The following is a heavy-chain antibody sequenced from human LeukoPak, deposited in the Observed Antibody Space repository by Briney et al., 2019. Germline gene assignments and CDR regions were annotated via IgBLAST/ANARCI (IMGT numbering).Heavy chain of an antibody. V-gene: IGHV3-23*01. CDR1: GFSLTSYA. CDR2: LRGNDDT. CDR3: AKASWVSDADAVL. D-gene: IGHD3-10*01. Sequence: AGTLRLSCVASGFSLTSYAMRWGRQAPPRGLKWVSSLRGNDDTFYADSVKGRFTLSRDHSRNTVYLQLNSLTVDDTAVYYCAKASWVSDADAVLWGQGTLVTVSS. J-gene: IGHJ4*02.